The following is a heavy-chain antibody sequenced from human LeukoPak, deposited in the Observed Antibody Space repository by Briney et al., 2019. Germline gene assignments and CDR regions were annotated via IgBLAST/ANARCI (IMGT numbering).Heavy chain of an antibody. Sequence: PGESLRLSCAASGLTFDNYWMNWVRQAPGKGLEWVANMVDDGNKKNYVDSVKGRFTISRDNVKSSLYLQMNSLRVEDTAVYYCARGRGIALWGQGTLVTVSS. CDR1: GLTFDNYW. V-gene: IGHV3-7*01. CDR2: MVDDGNKK. D-gene: IGHD6-13*01. CDR3: ARGRGIAL. J-gene: IGHJ4*02.